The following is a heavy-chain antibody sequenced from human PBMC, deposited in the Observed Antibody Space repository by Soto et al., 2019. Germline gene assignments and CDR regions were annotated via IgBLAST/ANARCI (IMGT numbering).Heavy chain of an antibody. D-gene: IGHD2-15*01. CDR1: GFTFTSSA. Sequence: ASVKVSCKASGFTFTSSAMQWVRQARGQRLEWIGWIVVGSGNTNYAQKFQERVTITRDMSTSTAYMELSSLRSEDTAVYYCAAAAGYCSGGSCYSPDAFDIWGQGTMVTVSS. CDR3: AAAAGYCSGGSCYSPDAFDI. V-gene: IGHV1-58*02. CDR2: IVVGSGNT. J-gene: IGHJ3*02.